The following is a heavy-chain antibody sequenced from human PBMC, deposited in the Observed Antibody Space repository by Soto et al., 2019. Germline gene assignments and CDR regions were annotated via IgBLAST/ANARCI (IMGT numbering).Heavy chain of an antibody. J-gene: IGHJ4*02. D-gene: IGHD6-19*01. CDR2: ISGSGGST. CDR1: GFTFSSYA. V-gene: IGHV3-23*01. CDR3: AKVGRQWLVAGYFDY. Sequence: EVQLLESGGGLVQPGGSLRLSCAASGFTFSSYAMSWVRQAPGKGLEWVSAISGSGGSTYYADSVKGRFTISRDNSKNTLYLQMNSPRAEDTAVYYCAKVGRQWLVAGYFDYWGQGTLVTVSS.